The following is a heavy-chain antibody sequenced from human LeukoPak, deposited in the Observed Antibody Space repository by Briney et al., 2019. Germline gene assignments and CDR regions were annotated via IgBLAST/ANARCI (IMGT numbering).Heavy chain of an antibody. CDR2: IYSDNT. D-gene: IGHD3-16*01. J-gene: IGHJ3*02. CDR3: ARDYGGPGAFDI. V-gene: IGHV3-53*01. Sequence: GGSLRLSCTVSGFTVSSNSMSWVRQAPGKGLEWVSFIYSDNTHYSDSVKGRFTISRDNAKNSLYLQMNSLRAEDTAVYYCARDYGGPGAFDIWGQGTMVTVSS. CDR1: GFTVSSNS.